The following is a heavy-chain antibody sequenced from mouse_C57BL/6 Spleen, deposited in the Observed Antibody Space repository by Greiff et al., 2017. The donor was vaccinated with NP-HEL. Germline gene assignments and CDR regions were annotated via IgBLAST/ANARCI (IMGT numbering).Heavy chain of an antibody. D-gene: IGHD2-4*01. J-gene: IGHJ3*01. CDR3: ARKDYGLAD. V-gene: IGHV1-26*01. CDR1: GYTFTDYY. CDR2: INPNNGGT. Sequence: EVQLQQSGPELVKPGASVKISCKASGYTFTDYYMNWVKQSHGKSLEWIGDINPNNGGTSYNQKFKGKATLTVDKSSSTAYMELRSLTSEDAAVYYCARKDYGLADWGQGTLVTVSA.